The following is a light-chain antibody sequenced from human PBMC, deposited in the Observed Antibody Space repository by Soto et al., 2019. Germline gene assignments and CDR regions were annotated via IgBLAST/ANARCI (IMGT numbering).Light chain of an antibody. J-gene: IGKJ2*01. CDR1: QSLLHSNGYNY. CDR2: LGS. V-gene: IGKV2-28*01. Sequence: DIVMTQSQLSLPVTPGEPASISCRSSQSLLHSNGYNYLDWYLQKPGQSPQLLIYLGSNRASGVPYRFSGSGSGTDFTLIISRVEAEDVGVYYCMQALQTPYTFGQGTKLEIK. CDR3: MQALQTPYT.